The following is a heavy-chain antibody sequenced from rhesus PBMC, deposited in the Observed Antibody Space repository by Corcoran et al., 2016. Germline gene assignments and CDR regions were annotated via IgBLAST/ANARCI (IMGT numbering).Heavy chain of an antibody. Sequence: EVQLVESGGGLVQPGGSLRLSCAASGFTFSDYYMYWVRQAPGKGLVWVGFIRSQAFGGTAEYAPSVKGRFTISRDDSKSIAYLQMSSLKTEDTAVYYSTIHRRYCTGSGCYGGFDYWGQGVLVTVSS. V-gene: IGHV3-184*01. CDR2: IRSQAFGGTA. D-gene: IGHD2-21*01. CDR1: GFTFSDYY. J-gene: IGHJ4*01. CDR3: TIHRRYCTGSGCYGGFDY.